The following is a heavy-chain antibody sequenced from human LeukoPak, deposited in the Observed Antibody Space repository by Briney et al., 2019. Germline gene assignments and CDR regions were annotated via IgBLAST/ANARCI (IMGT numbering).Heavy chain of an antibody. V-gene: IGHV3-23*01. CDR1: GFTFSSYA. J-gene: IGHJ4*02. D-gene: IGHD1-26*01. CDR3: AKDGPGIVGSFH. CDR2: ISGSGGST. Sequence: GGSLRLSCAASGFTFSSYAMSWVRQAPGKGLEWVSAISGSGGSTYYADSAKGRFTISRDNSKNTLYLQMNSLRAEDTTVYYCAKDGPGIVGSFHWGQGTLVTVSS.